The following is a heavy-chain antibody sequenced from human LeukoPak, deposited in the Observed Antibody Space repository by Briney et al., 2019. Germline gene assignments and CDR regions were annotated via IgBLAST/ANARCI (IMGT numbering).Heavy chain of an antibody. V-gene: IGHV3-30-3*01. Sequence: PGRSLRLSCAASGFTFSSYAMHWVRQAPDKGLEWVAVISYDGSNKYYADSVKGRFTISRDNSKNTLYLQMNSLRAEDTAVYYCARVTRSSGGGNPGLGYFDLWGRGTLVTVSS. J-gene: IGHJ2*01. CDR3: ARVTRSSGGGNPGLGYFDL. CDR1: GFTFSSYA. D-gene: IGHD4-23*01. CDR2: ISYDGSNK.